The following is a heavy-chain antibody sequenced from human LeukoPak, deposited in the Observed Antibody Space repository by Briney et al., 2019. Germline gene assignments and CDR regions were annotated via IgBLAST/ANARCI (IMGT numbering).Heavy chain of an antibody. J-gene: IGHJ6*04. CDR2: ISAYNGNT. CDR1: GYTFTSHG. CDR3: ARDVCSSSWSAYGMDV. V-gene: IGHV1-18*04. Sequence: ASVKVSCKASGYTFTSHGISWVRQAPGQGLEWMGWISAYNGNTNYAQKLQGRVTMTTDTSTSTAYMELRSLRSDDTAVYYCARDVCSSSWSAYGMDVWGKGTTVTVSS. D-gene: IGHD6-13*01.